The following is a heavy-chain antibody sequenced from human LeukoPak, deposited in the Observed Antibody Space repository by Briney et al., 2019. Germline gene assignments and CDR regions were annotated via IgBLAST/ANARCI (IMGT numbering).Heavy chain of an antibody. Sequence: ASVMVSCKASGYTFTSYGISWGRQAPGRWLELMGWISAYNGNTNYAQKLQGRVTMTTDTSTSTAYMELRSLRSDDTAVYYCARERDGYNIKPFFDYWGQGTVVTVSS. J-gene: IGHJ4*02. CDR1: GYTFTSYG. CDR2: ISAYNGNT. D-gene: IGHD5-24*01. CDR3: ARERDGYNIKPFFDY. V-gene: IGHV1-18*01.